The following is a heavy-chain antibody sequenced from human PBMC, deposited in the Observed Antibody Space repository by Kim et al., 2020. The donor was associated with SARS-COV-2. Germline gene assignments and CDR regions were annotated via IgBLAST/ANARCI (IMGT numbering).Heavy chain of an antibody. V-gene: IGHV4-39*01. D-gene: IGHD3-22*01. Sequence: NPTLKQRVTISVDTSKNQFSLKLTSVTAADTAVYYCARLGDTNYYDSGYDYWGQGTLVTVSS. CDR3: ARLGDTNYYDSGYDY. J-gene: IGHJ4*02.